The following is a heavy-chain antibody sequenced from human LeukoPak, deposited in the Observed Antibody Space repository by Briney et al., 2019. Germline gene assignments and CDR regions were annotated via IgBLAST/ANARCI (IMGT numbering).Heavy chain of an antibody. CDR1: GFTFSSYW. CDR3: ARRAHSMVRGVIITPGSC. Sequence: GGSLRLSCAASGFTFSSYWMHWVRQAPGKGLVWVSRINSDGSSTSYADFVKGRFTISRDNAKNTLYLQMNSLRAEDTAVYYCARRAHSMVRGVIITPGSCWGQGTLVTVSS. V-gene: IGHV3-74*01. D-gene: IGHD3-10*01. J-gene: IGHJ4*02. CDR2: INSDGSST.